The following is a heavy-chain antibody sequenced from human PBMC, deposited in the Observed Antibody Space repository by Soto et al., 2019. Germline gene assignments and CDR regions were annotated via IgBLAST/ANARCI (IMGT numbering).Heavy chain of an antibody. D-gene: IGHD3-3*01. V-gene: IGHV4-31*03. CDR1: GGSISSGGYY. CDR2: IYYSGST. J-gene: IGHJ4*02. Sequence: ASETLSLTCTVSGGSISSGGYYWSWIRQHPGKGLEWIGYIYYSGSTYYNPSLKSRVTISVDTSKNQFSLKLSSVTAADTAVYYCASGKRTYYFWSGYFPFFDYWGQGTLVTVSS. CDR3: ASGKRTYYFWSGYFPFFDY.